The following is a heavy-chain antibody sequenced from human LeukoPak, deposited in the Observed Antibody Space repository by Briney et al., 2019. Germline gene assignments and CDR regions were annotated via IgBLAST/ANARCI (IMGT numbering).Heavy chain of an antibody. CDR2: ISWNSGSI. J-gene: IGHJ4*02. CDR1: GFTFDDYA. CDR3: AKSPPSDILTGCFDY. Sequence: GGSLRLSCAASGFTFDDYAMHWVRQAPGKGLEWVPGISWNSGSIGYADSVKGRFTISRDNAKNSLYLQMNSLRAEDTALYYCAKSPPSDILTGCFDYWGQGTLVTVSS. D-gene: IGHD3-9*01. V-gene: IGHV3-9*01.